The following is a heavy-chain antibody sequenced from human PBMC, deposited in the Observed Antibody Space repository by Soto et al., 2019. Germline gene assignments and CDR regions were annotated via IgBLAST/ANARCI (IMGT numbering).Heavy chain of an antibody. CDR2: IYHSGST. CDR1: GGSISSGGYS. D-gene: IGHD3-16*02. V-gene: IGHV4-30-2*01. J-gene: IGHJ4*02. Sequence: SETLSLTCAVSGGSISSGGYSWSWIRQPPGKGLEWIGYIYHSGSTYYNPSLKSRVTISVDRSKNQFSLKLSSVTAADTAVYYCARVDEFQLYLDYWGQGTLVTVSS. CDR3: ARVDEFQLYLDY.